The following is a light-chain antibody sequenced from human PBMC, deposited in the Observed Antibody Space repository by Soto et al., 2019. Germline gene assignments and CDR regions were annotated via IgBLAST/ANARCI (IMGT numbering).Light chain of an antibody. CDR2: WAP. V-gene: IGKV4-1*01. Sequence: DIVMTQSPDSLAVSLGERATINCKSSQSLLYRSNNKNYLAWYQQKPGQPPKLLIYWAPTRESGVPDRFSGSGSGTDFTLTISSLQAEDVAVYYCQQYYASLQTFGPGTKVDIK. CDR1: QSLLYRSNNKNY. CDR3: QQYYASLQT. J-gene: IGKJ3*01.